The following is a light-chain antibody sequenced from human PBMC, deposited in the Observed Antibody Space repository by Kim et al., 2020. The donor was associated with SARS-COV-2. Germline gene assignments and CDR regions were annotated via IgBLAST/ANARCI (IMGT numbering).Light chain of an antibody. CDR2: WAS. CDR1: QTILYNANNKNY. J-gene: IGKJ2*03. Sequence: ATRNCNYSQTILYNANNKNYLAWYPQKPGQPPKVLIYWASTRESGVPDRFRGSGSGTDFTLTISSLQAEDVAVYYCHQYYSSPPSFGQGTKLEI. V-gene: IGKV4-1*01. CDR3: HQYYSSPPS.